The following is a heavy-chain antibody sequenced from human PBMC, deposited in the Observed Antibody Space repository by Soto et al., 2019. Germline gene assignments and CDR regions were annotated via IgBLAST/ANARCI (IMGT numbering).Heavy chain of an antibody. CDR3: ARDAYYDSSGYYRRRALGY. CDR1: GYTFTSYY. J-gene: IGHJ4*02. D-gene: IGHD3-22*01. CDR2: INPSGGST. V-gene: IGHV1-46*01. Sequence: ASVKVSCKASGYTFTSYYMHWVRQAPGQGLEWMGIINPSGGSTSYAQKFQGRVTMTRDTSTSTVYMELSSLRSEDTAVYYCARDAYYDSSGYYRRRALGYWGQGTLATVSS.